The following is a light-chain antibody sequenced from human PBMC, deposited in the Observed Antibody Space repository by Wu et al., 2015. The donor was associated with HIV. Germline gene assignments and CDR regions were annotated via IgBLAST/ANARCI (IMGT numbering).Light chain of an antibody. CDR3: QQLNTHPLT. CDR1: HGVNSY. Sequence: DIQMTQSPSFLSASEGDRVTITCRASHGVNSYLAWYQQKAGKAPKLLIHAASILQSGVPSRFSGSGSGTEFILTISSLQPEDVATYYCQQLNTHPLTFGGGTKVEI. CDR2: AAS. V-gene: IGKV1-9*01. J-gene: IGKJ4*01.